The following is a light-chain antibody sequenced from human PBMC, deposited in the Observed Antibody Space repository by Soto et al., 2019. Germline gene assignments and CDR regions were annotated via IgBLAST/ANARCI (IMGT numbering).Light chain of an antibody. J-gene: IGKJ4*01. V-gene: IGKV1-33*01. CDR1: QDISNY. CDR2: DAS. Sequence: DIQMTQSPSSLSASVGDRVTITCQASQDISNYLNWYQQKPGKAPKLLIYDASNLETGVPSRFSRSGSGTDFTFTISSLHPEDIATYYCQQYDNLPLTFGGGTKVQIK. CDR3: QQYDNLPLT.